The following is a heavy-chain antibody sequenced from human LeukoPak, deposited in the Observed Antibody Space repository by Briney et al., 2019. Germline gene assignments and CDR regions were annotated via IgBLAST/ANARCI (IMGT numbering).Heavy chain of an antibody. CDR3: ARCGAAVTTHFSH. V-gene: IGHV1-18*01. CDR2: ISASDGTT. Sequence: SSVKVSCKASVYSFSIYGITWARPAPGRGLECLGWISASDGTTNYAQKVQDRVTMTTDTSTSTAYLELRSLRSEDTAVYYCARCGAAVTTHFSHWGQGTLVTVSS. J-gene: IGHJ4*02. D-gene: IGHD4-17*01. CDR1: VYSFSIYG.